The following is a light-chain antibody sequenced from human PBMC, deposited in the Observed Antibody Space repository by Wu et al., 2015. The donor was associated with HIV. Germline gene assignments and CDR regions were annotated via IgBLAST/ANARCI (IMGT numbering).Light chain of an antibody. J-gene: IGKJ4*01. V-gene: IGKV3-11*01. CDR1: QSLSSY. CDR2: GAS. CDR3: QQRGQLAST. Sequence: EIVMTQSPATLSVSPGERATLSCRASQSLSSYLAWHQQKPGQAPRLLIFGASNRATGIPARFSGSGSGTDFTLTISSLEPEDFAVYYCQQRGQLASTFGGGTKGGD.